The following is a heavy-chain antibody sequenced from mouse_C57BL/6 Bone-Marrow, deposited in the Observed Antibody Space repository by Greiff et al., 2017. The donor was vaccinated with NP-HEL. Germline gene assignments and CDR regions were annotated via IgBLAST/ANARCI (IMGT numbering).Heavy chain of an antibody. CDR2: IYPGDGDT. D-gene: IGHD3-1*01. V-gene: IGHV1-82*01. J-gene: IGHJ2*01. CDR1: GYAFSSSW. Sequence: VQLQQSGPELVKPGASVKISCKASGYAFSSSWMNWVKQRPGKGLEWIGRIYPGDGDTNYNRKFKGKATLTADKSSSTAYMQLSSLTSEDSAVYFCARSGDWWGQGTTLTVSS. CDR3: ARSGDW.